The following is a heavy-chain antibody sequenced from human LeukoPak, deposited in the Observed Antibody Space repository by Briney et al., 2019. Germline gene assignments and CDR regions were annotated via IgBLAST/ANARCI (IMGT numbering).Heavy chain of an antibody. CDR3: ARGTEIQLYTH. CDR2: ISAYNGNT. D-gene: IGHD5-18*01. V-gene: IGHV1-18*01. Sequence: PGQXLEWMGWISAYNGNTNYAQKLQGRVTMTTDTSTSTAYMELRSLRSDDTAVYYCARGTEIQLYTHWGQGTLVTVSS. J-gene: IGHJ4*02.